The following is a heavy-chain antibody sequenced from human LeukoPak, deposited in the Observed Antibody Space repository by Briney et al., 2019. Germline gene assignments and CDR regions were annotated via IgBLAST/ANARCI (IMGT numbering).Heavy chain of an antibody. Sequence: SETLSLTCTVSGASISSYYWSWIRQPPGKGLEWIGYIFYSGSTNYNPSLKSRVTISVDTSKDQISLKLTSVTAADSAIYYCARLSSGGGYYPSIYYFESWGQGTLVTVSS. J-gene: IGHJ4*02. CDR2: IFYSGST. CDR3: ARLSSGGGYYPSIYYFES. V-gene: IGHV4-59*08. CDR1: GASISSYY. D-gene: IGHD3-22*01.